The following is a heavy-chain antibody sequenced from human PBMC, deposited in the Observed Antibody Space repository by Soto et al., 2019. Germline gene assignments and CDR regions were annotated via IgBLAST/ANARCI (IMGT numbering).Heavy chain of an antibody. V-gene: IGHV3-33*01. CDR3: ARDWTSRIRRSGMDV. CDR1: GFTFSSYG. J-gene: IGHJ6*02. CDR2: IWYDGSNK. Sequence: QVQLVESGGGVVQPGRSLRLSCAASGFTFSSYGMHWVRQAPGKGLEWVAVIWYDGSNKYYADYVKGRFTISRDNSKNTLYLQMNSLRAEDTAVYYCARDWTSRIRRSGMDVWGQGTTVTVSS. D-gene: IGHD2-15*01.